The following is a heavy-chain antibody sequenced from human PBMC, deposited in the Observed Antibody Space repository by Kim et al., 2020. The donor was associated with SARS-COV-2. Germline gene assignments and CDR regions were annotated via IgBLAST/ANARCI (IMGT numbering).Heavy chain of an antibody. CDR3: ARESSAVAGISLFDY. D-gene: IGHD6-19*01. CDR1: GYTFTSYY. Sequence: ASGKVSCKASGYTFTSYYIHWVRQAPGQGIEWMGIINPSGGSTNYAQKFQGRVTMTRDTSTSTGYMELSSLRSEDTAVYYCARESSAVAGISLFDYWGQGTLVTVSS. CDR2: INPSGGST. V-gene: IGHV1-46*01. J-gene: IGHJ4*02.